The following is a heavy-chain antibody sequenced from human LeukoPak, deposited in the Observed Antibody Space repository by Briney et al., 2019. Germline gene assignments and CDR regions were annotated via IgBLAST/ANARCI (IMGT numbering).Heavy chain of an antibody. Sequence: ASVKASCKASGYTFTGYYMHWVRQAPGQGLEWMGWINPNSGGTNYAQKFQGRVTMTRDTSISTAYMELSRLRSDDTAVYYCARGYFDWLPQRFGYYYYMDVWGKGTTVTISS. CDR1: GYTFTGYY. CDR2: INPNSGGT. CDR3: ARGYFDWLPQRFGYYYYMDV. J-gene: IGHJ6*03. V-gene: IGHV1-2*02. D-gene: IGHD3-9*01.